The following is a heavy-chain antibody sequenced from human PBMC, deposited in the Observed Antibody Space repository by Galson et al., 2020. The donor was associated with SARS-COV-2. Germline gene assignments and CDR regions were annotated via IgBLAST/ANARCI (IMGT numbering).Heavy chain of an antibody. CDR2: IWHDGSNK. V-gene: IGHV3-33*06. CDR1: GFNFSRSG. CDR3: AKDLHYYESAIDY. J-gene: IGHJ4*02. D-gene: IGHD3-22*01. Sequence: GESLKISCAASGFNFSRSGMHWVRQAPGKGLEWVTLIWHDGSNKYYADSVKGRFTVSRDNSKNTLYLQMNSLRAEDTAVYYCAKDLHYYESAIDYWGQGTLVTVSS.